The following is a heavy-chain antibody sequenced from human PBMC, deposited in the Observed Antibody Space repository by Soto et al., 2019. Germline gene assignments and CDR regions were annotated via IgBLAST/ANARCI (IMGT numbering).Heavy chain of an antibody. V-gene: IGHV5-51*01. D-gene: IGHD4-17*01. Sequence: GASLKISCKGSGYSFTSYWIGWVRQMPGKGLEWMGIIYPGDSDTRYSPSFQGQVTISADKSISTAYLQWSSLKASDTAMYYCARLQGYGGLSTQPYYFDSGAQEPLVTVPS. CDR2: IYPGDSDT. J-gene: IGHJ4*02. CDR3: ARLQGYGGLSTQPYYFDS. CDR1: GYSFTSYW.